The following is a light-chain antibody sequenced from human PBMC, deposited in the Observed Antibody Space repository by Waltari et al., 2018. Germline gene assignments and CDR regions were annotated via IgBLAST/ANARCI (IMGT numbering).Light chain of an antibody. CDR2: DVS. J-gene: IGLJ1*01. Sequence: QSALTQPASVSGSPGQSIPISCPGTSSDVGGYKYVSWYQQHPGKAPKLMIYDVSNRPSGVSNRFSGSKSGNTASLTISGLQAEDEADYYCSSYTTSNTLVFGTGTNVIVL. CDR3: SSYTTSNTLV. CDR1: SSDVGGYKY. V-gene: IGLV2-14*03.